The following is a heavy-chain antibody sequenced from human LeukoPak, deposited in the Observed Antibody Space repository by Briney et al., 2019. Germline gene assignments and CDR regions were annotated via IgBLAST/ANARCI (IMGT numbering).Heavy chain of an antibody. CDR3: AAIVVVPAFDY. V-gene: IGHV3-66*02. Sequence: GGSLRLSCAASGFTFSSYAMSWVRQAPGKGLEWVSVIYSGGSTYYADSVKGRFTISRDNSKNTLYLQMNSLRAEDTAVYYCAAIVVVPAFDYWGQGTLVTVSS. CDR1: GFTFSSYA. D-gene: IGHD2-2*01. J-gene: IGHJ4*02. CDR2: IYSGGST.